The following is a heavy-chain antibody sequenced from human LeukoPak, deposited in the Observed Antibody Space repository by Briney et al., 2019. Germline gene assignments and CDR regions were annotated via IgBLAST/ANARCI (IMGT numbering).Heavy chain of an antibody. Sequence: GGSLRLSCAASGFTFSSYAMSWVRQAPGKGLEWVSAISGSGGSTYYADSVKGRFTISRDNSKNTLYLKMNSLRAEDTAVYYCASDSSSSQHYYYFMDVWGKGTTVTVSS. D-gene: IGHD6-6*01. CDR1: GFTFSSYA. V-gene: IGHV3-23*01. J-gene: IGHJ6*03. CDR3: ASDSSSSQHYYYFMDV. CDR2: ISGSGGST.